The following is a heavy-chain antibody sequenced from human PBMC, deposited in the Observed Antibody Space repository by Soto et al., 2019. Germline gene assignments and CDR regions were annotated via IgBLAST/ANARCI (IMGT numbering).Heavy chain of an antibody. D-gene: IGHD3-22*01. CDR3: ARDGGYYDSSGYFRHWFDP. J-gene: IGHJ5*02. Sequence: QVQLVQSGAEVQKPGSSVKVSCKASGGTFSSYAISWVRQAPGQGLEWMGGIIPIFGTANYAQKFQGRVTITADESTSTAYMELSSLRSEDTAVYYCARDGGYYDSSGYFRHWFDPWGQGTLVTVSS. CDR1: GGTFSSYA. V-gene: IGHV1-69*01. CDR2: IIPIFGTA.